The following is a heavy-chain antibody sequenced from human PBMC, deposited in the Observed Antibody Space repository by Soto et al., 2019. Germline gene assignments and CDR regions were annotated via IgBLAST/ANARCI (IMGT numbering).Heavy chain of an antibody. CDR2: ISGSGGST. CDR3: AKDPGTTYYFDY. V-gene: IGHV3-23*01. D-gene: IGHD1-1*01. Sequence: VSLRLSCAASGFTFSSYAMSWVRQAPGKGLEWVSAISGSGGSTYYADSVKGRFTISRDNSKNTLYLQMNSLRAEDTAVYYCAKDPGTTYYFDYWGQGTLVTVSS. CDR1: GFTFSSYA. J-gene: IGHJ4*02.